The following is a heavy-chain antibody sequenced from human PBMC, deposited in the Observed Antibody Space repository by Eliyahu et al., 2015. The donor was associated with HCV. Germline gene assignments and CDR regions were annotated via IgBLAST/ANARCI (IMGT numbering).Heavy chain of an antibody. J-gene: IGHJ4*02. CDR1: GGSFSGYY. Sequence: QVQLQQWGAGLLKPSETLSLTCAVYGGSFSGYYWSWIRQPPGKGLEWIGEINHSGSTNYNPSLKSRVTISVDTSKNQFSLKLSSVTAADTAVYYCARSHAPLIAVPLYYFDYWGQGTLVTVSS. CDR2: INHSGST. CDR3: ARSHAPLIAVPLYYFDY. V-gene: IGHV4-34*01. D-gene: IGHD6-19*01.